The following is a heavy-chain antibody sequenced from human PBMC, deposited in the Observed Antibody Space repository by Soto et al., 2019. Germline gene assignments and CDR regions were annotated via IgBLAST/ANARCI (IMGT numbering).Heavy chain of an antibody. Sequence: GGSLRLSCSASGFTVSSNYRSWFRQAPGKGLEWVSVIYSGGTTYYADSVKGRFTISRDNSKNTLYLQMNSLRAEDTAVYYCARGGYSYGYDYWGQGTLVTVSS. CDR2: IYSGGTT. CDR3: ARGGYSYGYDY. CDR1: GFTVSSNY. V-gene: IGHV3-53*01. D-gene: IGHD5-18*01. J-gene: IGHJ4*02.